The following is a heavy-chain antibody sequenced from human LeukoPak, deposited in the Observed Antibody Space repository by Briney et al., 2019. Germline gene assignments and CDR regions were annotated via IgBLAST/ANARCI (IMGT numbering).Heavy chain of an antibody. J-gene: IGHJ4*02. CDR3: ARDGLDDSSGWYDY. CDR2: ISAYNGNT. CDR1: GYTFTSYG. D-gene: IGHD6-19*01. V-gene: IGHV1-18*01. Sequence: GASVKVSCKASGYTFTSYGISWVRQAPGQGLEWMGWISAYNGNTNYAQKLQGRVTVTTDTSTSTAYMELRSLRSDDTAVYYCARDGLDDSSGWYDYWGQGTLVTVSS.